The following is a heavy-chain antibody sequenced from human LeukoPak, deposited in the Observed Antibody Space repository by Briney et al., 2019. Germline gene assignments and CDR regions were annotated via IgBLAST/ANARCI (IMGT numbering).Heavy chain of an antibody. D-gene: IGHD6-13*01. CDR2: ISSSSSYI. V-gene: IGHV3-21*01. J-gene: IGHJ1*01. Sequence: GGSLRLSCAASGFTFSSYSMNWVRQAPGKGLEWVSSISSSSSYIYYADSVKGRFTISRDNAKNSLYLQMNSLRAEDTAVYYCLIAAAGTGYFQHWGQGALVTVSS. CDR1: GFTFSSYS. CDR3: LIAAAGTGYFQH.